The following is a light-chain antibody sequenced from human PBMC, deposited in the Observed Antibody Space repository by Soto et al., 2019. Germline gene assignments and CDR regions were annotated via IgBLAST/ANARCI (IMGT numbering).Light chain of an antibody. J-gene: IGKJ5*01. CDR3: QQFNTYPLS. CDR1: QDIRGA. Sequence: AIQLTQSPSSLSASVGDRVTITCRASQDIRGALAWYEQKPGNAPKLLILDVSTLQSGVPSRFSGSGSGTDFTLTISSLQPEDFGTDYCQQFNTYPLSFGEGTGLEIK. V-gene: IGKV1-13*02. CDR2: DVS.